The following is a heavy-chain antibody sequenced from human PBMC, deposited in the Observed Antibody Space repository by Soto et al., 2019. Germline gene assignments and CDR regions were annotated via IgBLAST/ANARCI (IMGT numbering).Heavy chain of an antibody. V-gene: IGHV3-23*01. CDR3: AKDAVAGDGVWLAHA. J-gene: IGHJ5*02. CDR2: LYGSGRGI. D-gene: IGHD4-17*01. CDR1: GFTFSSYA. Sequence: EVQLLESGGGLVQPGGSLRLSCAASGFTFSSYAMIWIRQVPGKGLEWVSGLYGSGRGIHSADSVKGRFTISRDNSAYAVYLQMNNLRVDDTAVYYCAKDAVAGDGVWLAHAWGRGTAVTVSS.